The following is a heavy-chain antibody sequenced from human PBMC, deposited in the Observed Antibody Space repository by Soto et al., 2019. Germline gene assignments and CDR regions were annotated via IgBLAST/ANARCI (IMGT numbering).Heavy chain of an antibody. J-gene: IGHJ5*02. CDR3: ARYNTGSWFDP. D-gene: IGHD1-1*01. V-gene: IGHV3-48*02. CDR1: GFTFSTYA. Sequence: EVQLVESGGGLIQPGVSLRLSCAASGFTFSTYAMNWVRQAPGKGLEWVSYINTNLATTWYADSVKGRFTISRDNGKNALYLQMNSLRDDDTAVYYCARYNTGSWFDPWGQGTLVTVSS. CDR2: INTNLATT.